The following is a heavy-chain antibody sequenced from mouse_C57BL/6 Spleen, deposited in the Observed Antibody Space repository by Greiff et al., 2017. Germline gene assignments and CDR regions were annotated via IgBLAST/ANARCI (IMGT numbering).Heavy chain of an antibody. CDR2: INYDGSST. Sequence: VKLVESEGGLVQPGSSMKLSCTASGFTFSDYYMAWVRQVPEKGLEWVANINYDGSSTYYLDSLKSRFIISRDNAKNILYLQMSSLKSEDTATYYCAREGDYYYGSSYAMDYWGQGTSVTVSS. V-gene: IGHV5-16*01. D-gene: IGHD1-1*01. J-gene: IGHJ4*01. CDR1: GFTFSDYY. CDR3: AREGDYYYGSSYAMDY.